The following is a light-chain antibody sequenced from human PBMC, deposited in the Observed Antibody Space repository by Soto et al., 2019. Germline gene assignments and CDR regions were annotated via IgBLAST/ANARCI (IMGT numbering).Light chain of an antibody. CDR2: AAS. CDR1: QGIRIA. Sequence: AIQVTQSPSSLSASVGDRVTITCRTSQGIRIALCWYQQKPGKVPKLLIYAASTLQSGVPSRFSGSGSGTDFTLTISCLQSEDFATYYCQQYYSYPPITFGQGTRLEI. V-gene: IGKV1-6*01. J-gene: IGKJ5*01. CDR3: QQYYSYPPIT.